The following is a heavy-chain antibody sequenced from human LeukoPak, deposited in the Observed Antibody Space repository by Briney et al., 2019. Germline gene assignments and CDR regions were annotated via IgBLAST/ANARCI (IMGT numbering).Heavy chain of an antibody. Sequence: PGGSLRLSCAASGFTVSSNYMSWVRQAPGKGLEWVSDIYSGGSTFNADSVNGRYTLFRDNTNNTLDQQINSLRAEDTVVYYCGRTDTAPFDYWGQGTMVTVSS. CDR1: GFTVSSNY. D-gene: IGHD5-18*01. CDR2: IYSGGST. J-gene: IGHJ4*02. V-gene: IGHV3-53*01. CDR3: GRTDTAPFDY.